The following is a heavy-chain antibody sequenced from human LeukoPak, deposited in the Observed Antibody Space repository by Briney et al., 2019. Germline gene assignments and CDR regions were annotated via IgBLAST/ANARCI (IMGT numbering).Heavy chain of an antibody. D-gene: IGHD2-15*01. Sequence: SETLSLTCAVYGVSFSGYYWSWIRQPPGKGLEWIGEINHSGSTNYNPSLKSRVTISVDTSKNQFSLKLSSVTAADTAVYYCARGPTPYGMDVWGKGTTVTVSS. CDR2: INHSGST. J-gene: IGHJ6*04. CDR1: GVSFSGYY. CDR3: ARGPTPYGMDV. V-gene: IGHV4-34*01.